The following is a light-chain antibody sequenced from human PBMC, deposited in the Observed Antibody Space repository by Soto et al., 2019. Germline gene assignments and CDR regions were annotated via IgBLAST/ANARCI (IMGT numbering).Light chain of an antibody. CDR2: AAS. CDR1: QGISNY. CDR3: QKYNSAPWT. V-gene: IGKV1-27*01. J-gene: IGKJ1*01. Sequence: DLQMTQSPSSLSSSVGDSVTITCRASQGISNYLAWYQQKTGKVPKLLIYAASTLQSGVPSRLSGSGSGTDFNLTISRLQPEDVATYYCQKYNSAPWTFGQGTKVDI.